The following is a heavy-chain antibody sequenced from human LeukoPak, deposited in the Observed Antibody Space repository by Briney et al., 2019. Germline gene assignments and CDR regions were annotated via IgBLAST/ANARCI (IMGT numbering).Heavy chain of an antibody. CDR1: GFTFSNYA. CDR3: AKWGFSDRSVANFHS. D-gene: IGHD3-22*01. CDR2: VTASARRT. V-gene: IGHV3-23*01. Sequence: GGSLRLSCEASGFTFSNYAMSWDRQAPGKGLERVSTVTASARRTYYADSVQGRFTISRDNSNNTLFLQVNSLRADDTAVYHCAKWGFSDRSVANFHSWGQGTLVTVSS. J-gene: IGHJ4*02.